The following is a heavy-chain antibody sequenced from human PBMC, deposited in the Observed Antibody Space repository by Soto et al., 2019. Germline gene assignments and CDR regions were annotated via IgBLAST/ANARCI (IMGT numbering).Heavy chain of an antibody. CDR1: GASISNHY. D-gene: IGHD2-21*02. Sequence: QVQLQESGPRLMKPSETLSLTCTVSGASISNHYCQWFRQPPGKGLEWIGYIHNTGGTNYNPSLKSPVTITLETSQNQFSLKLTSVTVSDTAVYYGATGGCWVTDYWGQGIRVTVSS. CDR2: IHNTGGT. V-gene: IGHV4-59*11. J-gene: IGHJ4*02. CDR3: ATGGCWVTDY.